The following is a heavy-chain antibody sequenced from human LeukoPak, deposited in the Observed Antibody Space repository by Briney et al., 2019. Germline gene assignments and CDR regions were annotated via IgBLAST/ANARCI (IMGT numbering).Heavy chain of an antibody. CDR2: ISYDGRHK. D-gene: IGHD3-9*01. J-gene: IGHJ4*02. CDR3: ARGDYDILRPFDY. CDR1: GFTFSTYG. Sequence: GRSLRLSCAASGFTFSTYGMHWVRQTPGKGLEWVAVISYDGRHKYYEDSVKGRFTISRDNSKNTLYLQMDSLRAEDTAVYYCARGDYDILRPFDYWGQGTLVTVSS. V-gene: IGHV3-30*03.